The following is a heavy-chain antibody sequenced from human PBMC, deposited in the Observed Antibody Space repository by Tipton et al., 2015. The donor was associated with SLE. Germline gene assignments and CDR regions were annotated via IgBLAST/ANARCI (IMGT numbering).Heavy chain of an antibody. D-gene: IGHD2-2*01. CDR3: ARVWGTGSRGVDY. V-gene: IGHV4-4*02. Sequence: TLSLTCAVSGGSIISSSWWSWVRQPPGKGLEWIGDIYHSESPNYNPSLKSRVTISIDKSKNQFSLQLNSVTPEDTAVYYCARVWGTGSRGVDYWGQGTLVTVSS. J-gene: IGHJ4*02. CDR2: IYHSESP. CDR1: GGSIISSSW.